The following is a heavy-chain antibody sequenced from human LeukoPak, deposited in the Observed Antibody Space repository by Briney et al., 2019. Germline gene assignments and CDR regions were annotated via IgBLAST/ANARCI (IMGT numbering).Heavy chain of an antibody. J-gene: IGHJ4*02. CDR2: ITGRGGST. V-gene: IGHV3-23*01. CDR1: GFTFSSFA. CDR3: ARGLGNLRILDY. D-gene: IGHD3-16*01. Sequence: GGSLRLSCAASGFTFSSFAMSWVRQAPGKGLECVSGITGRGGSTYYADSVKGRFTISRDNAKNSLYLQMNSLRAEDTAVYYCARGLGNLRILDYWGQGTLVTVSS.